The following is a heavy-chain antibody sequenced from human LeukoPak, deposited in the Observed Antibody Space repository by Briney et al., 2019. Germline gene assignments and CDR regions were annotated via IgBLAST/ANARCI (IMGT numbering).Heavy chain of an antibody. Sequence: GGSLRLSCAAFGFTFSSYWMSWVRQAPGKGLKWGANIKQDGSEKYYVDSVKGRFTISRDNAKNSLYLQMNSLRAEDTAVYYCARDGYGSGSYYPHWGQGTLVTVSS. V-gene: IGHV3-7*01. CDR2: IKQDGSEK. J-gene: IGHJ4*02. D-gene: IGHD3-10*01. CDR1: GFTFSSYW. CDR3: ARDGYGSGSYYPH.